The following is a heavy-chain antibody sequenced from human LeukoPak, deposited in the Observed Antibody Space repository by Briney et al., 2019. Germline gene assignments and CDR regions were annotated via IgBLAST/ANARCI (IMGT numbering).Heavy chain of an antibody. J-gene: IGHJ4*02. V-gene: IGHV3-7*03. CDR3: ATYPKYDSSRYEPRLDY. CDR1: GFTFSAYW. D-gene: IGHD3-22*01. CDR2: IKQDGSDK. Sequence: GGSLRLSCAASGFTFSAYWMIWVRQAPGNGLEWVANIKQDGSDKYYVDSVKGRFTISRDNGENSLYLQMNSLRAEDTAVYYCATYPKYDSSRYEPRLDYWGQGTLVTVSS.